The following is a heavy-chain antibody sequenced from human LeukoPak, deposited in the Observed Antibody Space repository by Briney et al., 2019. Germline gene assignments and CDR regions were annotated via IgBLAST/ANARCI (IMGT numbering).Heavy chain of an antibody. CDR3: ASVLVGATHDY. D-gene: IGHD1-26*01. V-gene: IGHV3-53*01. CDR1: GFTVSSNY. J-gene: IGHJ4*02. CDR2: IYSGGST. Sequence: GGSLRLSCAASGFTVSSNYMSWVRQAPGKGLEWVSVIYSGGSTYYADSVKGRFTVSRDNSKNTLYLQMNSLRAEDTAVYYCASVLVGATHDYWGQGTLVTVSS.